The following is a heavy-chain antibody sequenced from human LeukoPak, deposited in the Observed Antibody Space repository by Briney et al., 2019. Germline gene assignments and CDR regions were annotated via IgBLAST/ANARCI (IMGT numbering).Heavy chain of an antibody. Sequence: GGSLRLSCAASGFTFSSYSMNWARQAPGEGLEWVSYISSSSSSIYYADSVKGRFTISRDNAKNSLFLQMNSLRAGDTAVYYCARGRVDVWGKGTTVSVSS. V-gene: IGHV3-48*04. J-gene: IGHJ6*04. CDR3: ARGRVDV. CDR2: ISSSSSSI. CDR1: GFTFSSYS.